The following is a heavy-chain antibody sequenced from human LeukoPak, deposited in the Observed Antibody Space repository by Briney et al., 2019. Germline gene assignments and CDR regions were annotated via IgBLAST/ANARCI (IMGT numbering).Heavy chain of an antibody. CDR1: GFTFSSYG. J-gene: IGHJ4*02. V-gene: IGHV3-30*18. CDR3: AKALFLGTKYLVDGVFDY. CDR2: ISYDGSNK. Sequence: QPGRSLRLSCAASGFTFSSYGMHWVRQAPGKGLEWVAVISYDGSNKYYADSVKGRFTISRDNSKNTLYLQMNSLRAEDTAVYYCAKALFLGTKYLVDGVFDYWGQGTLVTVSS. D-gene: IGHD1-7*01.